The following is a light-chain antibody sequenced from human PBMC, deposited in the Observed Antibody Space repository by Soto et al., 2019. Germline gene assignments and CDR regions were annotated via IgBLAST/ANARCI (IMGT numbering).Light chain of an antibody. Sequence: EIVLTQSPGTLSLSPGERATLSCRASQSVNSNFLAWYQQKPGQAPRLLIYGASTRAAGVPDRFSGSVSGTDFTLTITRLEPEDFAMYYCQQYGRSPLLYTFGQGTKLGVK. CDR1: QSVNSNF. CDR2: GAS. CDR3: QQYGRSPLLYT. J-gene: IGKJ2*01. V-gene: IGKV3-20*01.